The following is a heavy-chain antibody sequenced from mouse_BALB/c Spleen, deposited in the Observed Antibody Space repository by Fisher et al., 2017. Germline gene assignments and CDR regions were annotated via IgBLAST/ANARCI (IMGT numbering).Heavy chain of an antibody. J-gene: IGHJ4*01. V-gene: IGHV1-18*01. CDR3: ARSGTTATDAMDY. D-gene: IGHD1-2*01. Sequence: KFKGKATLTVDKSSSTAYMELRSLTSEDTAVYYCARSGTTATDAMDYWGQGTSVTVSS.